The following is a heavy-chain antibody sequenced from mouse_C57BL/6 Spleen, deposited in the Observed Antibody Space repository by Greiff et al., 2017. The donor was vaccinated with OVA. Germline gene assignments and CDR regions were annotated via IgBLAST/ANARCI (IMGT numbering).Heavy chain of an antibody. CDR3: ARRGYGSSYFFAY. CDR2: IDPSDSYT. V-gene: IGHV1-50*01. D-gene: IGHD1-1*01. CDR1: GFTFTSYW. Sequence: QVQLQQPGAELVKPGASVKLSCKASGFTFTSYWMQWVKQRPGQGLEWIGEIDPSDSYTNYNQKFKGKATLTVDTSSSTAYMQLSSLTSEDSAFYYCARRGYGSSYFFAYWGQGTLVTVSA. J-gene: IGHJ3*01.